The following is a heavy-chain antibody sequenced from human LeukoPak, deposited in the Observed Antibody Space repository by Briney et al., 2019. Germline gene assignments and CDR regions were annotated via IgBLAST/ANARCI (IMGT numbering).Heavy chain of an antibody. CDR1: GFTVSSKY. V-gene: IGHV3-53*01. D-gene: IGHD5-24*01. J-gene: IGHJ4*02. CDR3: AREVEMATTLSFDY. CDR2: IYSGGST. Sequence: GGSLRLSCAASGFTVSSKYMTWVRQAPGKGLEWVSVIYSGGSTYYADSVKGRFTISRDNSKNTMYLQMNNQRAEDTAVYYCAREVEMATTLSFDYWGQGTLVTVSS.